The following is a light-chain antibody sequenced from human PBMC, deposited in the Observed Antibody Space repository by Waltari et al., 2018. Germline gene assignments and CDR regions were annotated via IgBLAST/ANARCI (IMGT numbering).Light chain of an antibody. CDR1: SLRSYY. V-gene: IGLV3-19*01. J-gene: IGLJ3*02. Sequence: SSELTQDPAVSVALGPTVRITCQGDSLRSYYASWYTQKPGQAPVLVIYGKNNRPSGIPDRFSGSSSGNTASLTITGAQAEDEADYYCNSRDSSGNHLDWVFGGGTKLTVL. CDR2: GKN. CDR3: NSRDSSGNHLDWV.